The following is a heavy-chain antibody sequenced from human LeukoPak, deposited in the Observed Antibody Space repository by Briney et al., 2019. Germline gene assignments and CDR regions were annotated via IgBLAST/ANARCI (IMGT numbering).Heavy chain of an antibody. CDR3: ARVSHRGSGGYGAFDI. CDR1: GYSISSGYY. Sequence: SETLSLTCTVSGYSISSGYYWGWIRQPPGKGLEWIGSIYHSGSTYYNPSLKSRVTISVDTSKNQFSLKLSSVTAADTAVYYCARVSHRGSGGYGAFDIWGQGTMVTVSS. CDR2: IYHSGST. J-gene: IGHJ3*02. V-gene: IGHV4-38-2*02. D-gene: IGHD5-18*01.